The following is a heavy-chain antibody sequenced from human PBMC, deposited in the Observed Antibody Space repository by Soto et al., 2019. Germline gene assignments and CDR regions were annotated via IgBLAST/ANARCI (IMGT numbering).Heavy chain of an antibody. J-gene: IGHJ4*02. Sequence: QVQLQESGPGLVKPSETLSLTCTVSGGSVSSDNYFWSWMRQPPGKGLEWIGYIYDSGSANYNPSLKSRLAISIDTSKNQFSLKLSSVTAADTAVYYCARDRGYDLHYYFDYWGQGTLVTVSS. V-gene: IGHV4-61*01. CDR3: ARDRGYDLHYYFDY. CDR1: GGSVSSDNYF. D-gene: IGHD5-12*01. CDR2: IYDSGSA.